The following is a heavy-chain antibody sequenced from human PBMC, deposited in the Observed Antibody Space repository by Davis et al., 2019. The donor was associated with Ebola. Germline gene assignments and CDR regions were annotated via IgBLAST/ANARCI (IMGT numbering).Heavy chain of an antibody. V-gene: IGHV1-18*04. CDR2: ISAYNGNT. CDR1: GYTFTGYY. J-gene: IGHJ5*02. Sequence: ASVKVSCKASGYTFTGYYMHWVRQAPGQGLEWMGWISAYNGNTNYAQKLQGRVTMTTDTSTSTAYMELRSLRSDDTAVYYCAREATRDGWFDPWGQGTLVTVSS. CDR3: AREATRDGWFDP.